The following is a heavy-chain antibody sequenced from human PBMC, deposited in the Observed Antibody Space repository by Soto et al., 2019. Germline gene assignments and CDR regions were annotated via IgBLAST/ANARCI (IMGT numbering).Heavy chain of an antibody. V-gene: IGHV3-23*01. CDR2: ISGSGGST. CDR1: GFTFSSYA. Sequence: EVQLLESGGGLVQPGGSLRLSCAASGFTFSSYAMSWVRQAPGKGLEWVSAISGSGGSTYYADSVKGRFTISRDNSKTTLYLQMNSLRAEDTAVYYCAKDPALPVTTPYWGQGTLVTVSS. J-gene: IGHJ4*02. CDR3: AKDPALPVTTPY. D-gene: IGHD4-17*01.